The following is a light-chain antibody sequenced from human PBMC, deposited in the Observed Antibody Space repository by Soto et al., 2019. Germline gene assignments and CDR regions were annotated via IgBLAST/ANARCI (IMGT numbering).Light chain of an antibody. CDR3: QQYGSSSWT. V-gene: IGKV3-20*01. CDR2: DAS. J-gene: IGKJ1*01. Sequence: LVLTQSPGTLSLSPGETATLSRRASQSVSLSLAWYQQKPGQAPRLLIYDASKRASGIPARFSGGGSGTDFILSISRLEPEDSAVYYCQQYGSSSWTFGQGTKV. CDR1: QSVSLS.